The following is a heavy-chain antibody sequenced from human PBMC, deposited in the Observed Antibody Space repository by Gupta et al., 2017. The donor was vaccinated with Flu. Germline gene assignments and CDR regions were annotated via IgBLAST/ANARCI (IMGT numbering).Heavy chain of an antibody. CDR2: ISSSSSYI. D-gene: IGHD4-17*01. Sequence: EVQLVESGGGLVKPGGSLRLSCAASGFTFSSYSMNWVRQAPGKGLEWVSSISSSSSYIYYADSVKGRFTISRDNAKNSLYLQMNSLRAEDTAVYYCARGGSYGDYVDYWGQGTLVTVSS. J-gene: IGHJ4*02. CDR3: ARGGSYGDYVDY. V-gene: IGHV3-21*01. CDR1: GFTFSSYS.